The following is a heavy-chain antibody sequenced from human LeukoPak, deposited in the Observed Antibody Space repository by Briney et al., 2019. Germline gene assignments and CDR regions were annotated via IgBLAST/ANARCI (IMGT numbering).Heavy chain of an antibody. CDR1: GGSISSYY. J-gene: IGHJ4*02. Sequence: SETLSLTCAVSGGSISSYYWSWIRQPPGKGLEWIGYIYYSGSTNYNPSLKSRVTISVDTSKNQSSLKLSSVTAADTAVYYCARVQSSGWSVVFDYWGQGTLVTVSS. CDR3: ARVQSSGWSVVFDY. D-gene: IGHD6-19*01. V-gene: IGHV4-59*01. CDR2: IYYSGST.